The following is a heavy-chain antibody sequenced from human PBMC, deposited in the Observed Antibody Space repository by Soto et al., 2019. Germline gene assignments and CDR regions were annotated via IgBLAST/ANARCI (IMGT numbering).Heavy chain of an antibody. Sequence: GGSLRLSCAASGFTFSSYSMNWVRQAPGKGLEWVSSISSSSSYIYYADSVKGRFTISRDNAKNSLYLQMNSLRAEDTAVYYCARGGRGYCSSTSCQDMDVWGKGTTVTVSS. CDR1: GFTFSSYS. J-gene: IGHJ6*03. CDR3: ARGGRGYCSSTSCQDMDV. D-gene: IGHD2-2*01. V-gene: IGHV3-21*01. CDR2: ISSSSSYI.